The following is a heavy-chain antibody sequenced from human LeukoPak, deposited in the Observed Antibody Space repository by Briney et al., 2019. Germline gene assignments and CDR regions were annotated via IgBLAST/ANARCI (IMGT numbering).Heavy chain of an antibody. V-gene: IGHV4-4*07. CDR1: GGSISSYY. Sequence: SETLSLTCTVSGGSISSYYWSWIRQPAGKGLEWIGRIYTSGSTNYNPSLESRVTMSVDTSKNQFSLKLSSVTAADTAVYYCARGMRDGYLNYYFDYWGQGTLVTVSS. J-gene: IGHJ4*02. CDR3: ARGMRDGYLNYYFDY. D-gene: IGHD5-24*01. CDR2: IYTSGST.